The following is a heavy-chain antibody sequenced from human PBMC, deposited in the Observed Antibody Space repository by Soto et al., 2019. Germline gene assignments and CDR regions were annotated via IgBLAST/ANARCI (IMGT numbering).Heavy chain of an antibody. D-gene: IGHD3-16*01. Sequence: EVQLLESGGGLLQPGGSLRLSCAASGFTFSNYAMSWVRQAPGKGLEWVSAISGSGGSTYYADSLKGRFTISRDNSKNTLYMQMNSLRAEDTAVYYCAKDSNGDYLVRGGYYRLRGENWGRGTLVTVSS. V-gene: IGHV3-23*01. J-gene: IGHJ4*02. CDR1: GFTFSNYA. CDR3: AKDSNGDYLVRGGYYRLRGEN. CDR2: ISGSGGST.